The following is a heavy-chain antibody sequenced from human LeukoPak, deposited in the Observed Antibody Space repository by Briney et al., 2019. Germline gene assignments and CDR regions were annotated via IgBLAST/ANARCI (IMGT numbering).Heavy chain of an antibody. Sequence: PGGSLRLSCAASGFTFSSNWMHWVRQAPGTGLVWVSRINSDGSSTSYADSVKGRFTISRDNAKNTLYLQMNSLRAEDTAVYYCARDVFWSGFSFDPWGQGTLVTVSS. D-gene: IGHD3-3*01. CDR1: GFTFSSNW. V-gene: IGHV3-74*01. CDR3: ARDVFWSGFSFDP. J-gene: IGHJ5*02. CDR2: INSDGSST.